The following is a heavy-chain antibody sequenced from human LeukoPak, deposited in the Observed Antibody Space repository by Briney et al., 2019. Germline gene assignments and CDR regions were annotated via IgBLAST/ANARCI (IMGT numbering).Heavy chain of an antibody. V-gene: IGHV3-23*01. J-gene: IGHJ4*02. CDR3: AKHRYSSSRDYFDY. CDR2: ISGSGGST. Sequence: GGSLRLSCAASGFTFGTYAMIWVRQAPGKGLEWVSVISGSGGSTNYADSVKGRFIISRDNSRNTLFLQMNSLRAEDTAVYYCAKHRYSSSRDYFDYWGQGTLVTVSS. CDR1: GFTFGTYA. D-gene: IGHD3-16*02.